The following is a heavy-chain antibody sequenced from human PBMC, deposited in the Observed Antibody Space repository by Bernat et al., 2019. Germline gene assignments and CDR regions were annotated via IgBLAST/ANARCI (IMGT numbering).Heavy chain of an antibody. CDR2: ISSSGSTI. D-gene: IGHD4-17*01. Sequence: QVQLVESGGGLVKPGGFLRLSCAAAGFTFSDYYMSWIRQAPGKGLEWVSYISSSGSTIYYADSVKGRFTISRDNAKNSLYLQMNSLGAEDKAVEYCARVRGDYYYYNYMDVWGKGTTVTVSS. CDR1: GFTFSDYY. J-gene: IGHJ6*03. V-gene: IGHV3-11*01. CDR3: ARVRGDYYYYNYMDV.